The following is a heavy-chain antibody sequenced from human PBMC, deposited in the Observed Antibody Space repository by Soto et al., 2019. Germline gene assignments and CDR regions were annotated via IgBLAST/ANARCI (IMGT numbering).Heavy chain of an antibody. CDR3: ARDEMGLKWYYYGMDV. Sequence: GGSLRLSCAASGFTFSSYAMHWIRQAPGKGLEWVAVISYDGSNKYYADSVKGRFTISRDNSKNTLYLQMNSLRAEDTAVYYCARDEMGLKWYYYGMDVWGQGTTVTV. D-gene: IGHD1-26*01. CDR1: GFTFSSYA. CDR2: ISYDGSNK. J-gene: IGHJ6*02. V-gene: IGHV3-30-3*01.